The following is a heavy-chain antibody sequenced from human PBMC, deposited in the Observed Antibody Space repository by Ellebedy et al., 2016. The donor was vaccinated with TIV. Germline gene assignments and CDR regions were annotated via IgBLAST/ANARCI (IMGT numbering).Heavy chain of an antibody. CDR3: ARGPNWNDIDDAFDI. V-gene: IGHV3-23*01. CDR2: ISGSGGST. CDR1: GFTFSSYA. D-gene: IGHD1-1*01. Sequence: GESLKISCAASGFTFSSYAMSWVRQAPGKGLEWVSAISGSGGSTYYADSVKGRFTISRDNSKNTLYLQMNSLRAEDTAVYYCARGPNWNDIDDAFDIWGQGTMVTVSS. J-gene: IGHJ3*02.